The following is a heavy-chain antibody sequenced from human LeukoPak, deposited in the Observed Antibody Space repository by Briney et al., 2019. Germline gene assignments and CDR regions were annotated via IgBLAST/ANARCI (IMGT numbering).Heavy chain of an antibody. V-gene: IGHV1-69*05. CDR1: GGTFSSYA. CDR2: IIPIVGTA. CDR3: ARDNGYCSGGSCYLLDY. J-gene: IGHJ4*02. Sequence: ASVKLSCKASGGTFSSYAISWVRQAPGQGLEWMGGIIPIVGTANYAQKFQGRVTITTDESTSTAYMELSSLRSEDTAVYYCARDNGYCSGGSCYLLDYWGQGTLVTVSS. D-gene: IGHD2-15*01.